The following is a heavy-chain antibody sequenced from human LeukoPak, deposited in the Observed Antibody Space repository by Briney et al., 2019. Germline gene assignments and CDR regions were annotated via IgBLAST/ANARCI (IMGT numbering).Heavy chain of an antibody. J-gene: IGHJ4*02. V-gene: IGHV1-58*02. Sequence: ASVKVSCKACGFTFTSSAMQWVRQARGQRLEWIGWIVVGSGNTNYAQKFQERVTITRDMSTSTAYMELSSLRSEDTAVYYCAAVGYCSSTSCYTYYWGQGTLVTLSS. D-gene: IGHD2-2*02. CDR1: GFTFTSSA. CDR3: AAVGYCSSTSCYTYY. CDR2: IVVGSGNT.